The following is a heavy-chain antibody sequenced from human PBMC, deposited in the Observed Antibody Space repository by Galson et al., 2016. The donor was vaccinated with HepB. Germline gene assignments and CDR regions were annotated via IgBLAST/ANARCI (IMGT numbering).Heavy chain of an antibody. Sequence: PALVKPTQTLTLTCTVSGFSLSNDRMGVSWIRQPPGKALEWLAHILANDEKSYSTSLKSRLTISKDTSRSQVVLTMTNMDPVDTATYYCTREVVPTDAHNWFDPWGQGTLVTVSS. CDR2: ILANDEK. J-gene: IGHJ5*02. V-gene: IGHV2-26*01. D-gene: IGHD2-2*01. CDR3: TREVVPTDAHNWFDP. CDR1: GFSLSNDRMG.